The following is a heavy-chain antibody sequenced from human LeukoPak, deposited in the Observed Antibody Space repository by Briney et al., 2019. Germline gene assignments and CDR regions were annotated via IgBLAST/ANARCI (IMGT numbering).Heavy chain of an antibody. CDR1: GGSISSSSYY. CDR3: ASRQALYSSGYHDAFDI. Sequence: SETLSLTCTVSGGSISSSSYYWGWIRQPPGKGLEWIGSIYYSGSTYYNPSLKSRVTISVDTSKNQFSLKLSSVTAADTAVYYCASRQALYSSGYHDAFDIWGQGTMVTVSS. V-gene: IGHV4-39*01. J-gene: IGHJ3*02. CDR2: IYYSGST. D-gene: IGHD6-19*01.